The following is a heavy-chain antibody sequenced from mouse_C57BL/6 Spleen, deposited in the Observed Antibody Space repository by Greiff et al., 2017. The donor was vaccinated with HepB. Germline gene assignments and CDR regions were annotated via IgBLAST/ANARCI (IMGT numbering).Heavy chain of an antibody. Sequence: EVKLMESGEGLVKPGGSLKLSCAASGFTFSSYAMSWVRQTPEKRLEWVAYISSGGDYIYYADTVKGRFTISRDNARNTLYLQMSSLKSEDTAMYYCTRENGYFDYWGQGTTLTVSS. CDR1: GFTFSSYA. J-gene: IGHJ2*01. CDR2: ISSGGDYI. V-gene: IGHV5-9-1*02. CDR3: TRENGYFDY.